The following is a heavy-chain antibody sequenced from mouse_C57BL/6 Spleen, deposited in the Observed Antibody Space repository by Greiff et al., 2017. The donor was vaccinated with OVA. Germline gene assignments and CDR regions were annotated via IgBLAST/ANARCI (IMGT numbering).Heavy chain of an antibody. Sequence: EVQLQQSGPELVKPGASVKMSCKASGYTFTDYNMHWVKQSHGKSLEWIGYINPNNGGTSYNQKFKGQATLTVNKSSSTAYMERRSLTSEDSAVYYCARVIYYDYDGDYYAMDYWGQGTSVTVSS. CDR2: INPNNGGT. V-gene: IGHV1-22*01. CDR1: GYTFTDYN. D-gene: IGHD2-4*01. CDR3: ARVIYYDYDGDYYAMDY. J-gene: IGHJ4*01.